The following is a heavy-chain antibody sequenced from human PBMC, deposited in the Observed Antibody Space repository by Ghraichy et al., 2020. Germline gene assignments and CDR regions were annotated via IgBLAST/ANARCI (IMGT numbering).Heavy chain of an antibody. CDR2: ISWNSGSI. CDR3: AKGFREVDTAMVMDYFDY. Sequence: GGSLRLSCAASGFTFDDYAMHWVRQAPGKGLEWVSGISWNSGSIGYADSVKGRFTISRDNAKNSLYLQMNSLRAEDTALYYCAKGFREVDTAMVMDYFDYWGQGTLVTVSS. D-gene: IGHD5-18*01. CDR1: GFTFDDYA. V-gene: IGHV3-9*01. J-gene: IGHJ4*02.